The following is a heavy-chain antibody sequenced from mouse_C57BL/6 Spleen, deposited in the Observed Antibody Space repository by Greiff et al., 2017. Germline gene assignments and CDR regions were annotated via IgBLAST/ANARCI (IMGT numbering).Heavy chain of an antibody. CDR1: GFTFSSYA. CDR2: ISDGGSYT. Sequence: EVKLMESGGGFVKPGGSLKLSCAASGFTFSSYAMSWVRQTPEKRLEWVATISDGGSYTYYPDNVKGRFTISRDNAKNNLYLQMSHLKSEDTAMYYCARGDYYFDYWGQGTTLTVSS. V-gene: IGHV5-4*03. CDR3: ARGDYYFDY. J-gene: IGHJ2*01.